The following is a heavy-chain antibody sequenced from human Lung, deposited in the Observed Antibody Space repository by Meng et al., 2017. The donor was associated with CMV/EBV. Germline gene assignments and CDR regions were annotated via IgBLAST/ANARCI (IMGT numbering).Heavy chain of an antibody. CDR2: ISSSSYI. V-gene: IGHV3-21*01. CDR1: GFAFSSYS. D-gene: IGHD3-3*01. CDR3: ARDVCGRDDFWSGCYDY. Sequence: GGSLRLXCAASGFAFSSYSMNWVRQAPGKGLEWVSSISSSSYIYYADSVKGRFTISRDNAKNSLYLQMNSLRAEDTAVYYCARDVCGRDDFWSGCYDYWGQGTLVTVSS. J-gene: IGHJ4*02.